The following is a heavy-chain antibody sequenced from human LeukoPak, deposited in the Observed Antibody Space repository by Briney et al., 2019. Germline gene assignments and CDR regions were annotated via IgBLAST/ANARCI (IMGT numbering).Heavy chain of an antibody. Sequence: PSETLSLTCAVYGGSFSGYYWSWIRQPPGKGLEWIGEINHSGSTNYNPSLKSRVTISVDTSKNQFSLKLSSVTAADTAVYYCARKGDEWGFDYWGQGTLVTVSS. CDR3: ARKGDEWGFDY. D-gene: IGHD1-26*01. CDR2: INHSGST. J-gene: IGHJ4*02. CDR1: GGSFSGYY. V-gene: IGHV4-34*01.